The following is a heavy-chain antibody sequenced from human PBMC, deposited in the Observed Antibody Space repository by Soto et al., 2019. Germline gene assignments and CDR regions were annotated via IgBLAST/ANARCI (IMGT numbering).Heavy chain of an antibody. Sequence: PGGSLRLSCAASGFTFSDYSMNWVRQAPGKGLEWLSYISSSSSAIYYTDSVKGRFTISRDNAKNSLYLRMNSLRAEDTAVYYCARFYYDSSGYLPSPYYYYYGMDVWGQGTTVTVSS. J-gene: IGHJ6*02. CDR1: GFTFSDYS. CDR2: ISSSSSAI. CDR3: ARFYYDSSGYLPSPYYYYYGMDV. V-gene: IGHV3-48*01. D-gene: IGHD3-22*01.